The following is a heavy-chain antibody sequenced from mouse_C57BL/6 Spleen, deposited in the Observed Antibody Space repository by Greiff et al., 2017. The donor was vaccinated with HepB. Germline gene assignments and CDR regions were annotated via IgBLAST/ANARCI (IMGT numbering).Heavy chain of an antibody. CDR2: ISYDGSN. J-gene: IGHJ3*01. Sequence: EVQLQESGPGLVKSSLSLSLTCSVTGYSITSGYYWNWIRYFPGNKLEWVGYISYDGSNNYNPSPKNRISITLDTSKNQFFLKLNSVITEDTATCYCARVGNFGSSFAWFACWGQGTLVTVSA. CDR3: ARVGNFGSSFAWFAC. V-gene: IGHV3-6*01. D-gene: IGHD1-1*01. CDR1: GYSITSGYY.